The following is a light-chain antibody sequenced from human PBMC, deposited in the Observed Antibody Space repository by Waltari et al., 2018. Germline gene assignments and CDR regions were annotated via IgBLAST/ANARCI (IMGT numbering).Light chain of an antibody. V-gene: IGLV2-8*01. CDR3: SSYAGSNNYV. J-gene: IGLJ1*01. Sequence: QSALTQPPSASGSPGQSVSISCTGTSSDLGGYNFVSWYQQHPGKAPKLMIYDVNKRPYGVPDRFSGSKSGNTASLTVSGLQAEDEADYYCSSYAGSNNYVFGSGTKVTVL. CDR1: SSDLGGYNF. CDR2: DVN.